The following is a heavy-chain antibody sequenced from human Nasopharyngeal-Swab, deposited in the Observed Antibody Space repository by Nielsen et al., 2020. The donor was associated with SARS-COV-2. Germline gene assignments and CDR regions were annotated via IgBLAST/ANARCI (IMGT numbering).Heavy chain of an antibody. CDR2: IWYDVSNK. V-gene: IGHV3-33*01. Sequence: GRSLRLSCAASGFTFSSYGMHWVRQAPGKGLEWVAVIWYDVSNKYYADSVKGRFTISRDKAKNSLYLQMNSLRAEDTAVYYCASHYYDSSGSTSADYYYYYMDVWGQGTLVTVSS. CDR3: ASHYYDSSGSTSADYYYYYMDV. D-gene: IGHD3-22*01. CDR1: GFTFSSYG. J-gene: IGHJ6*03.